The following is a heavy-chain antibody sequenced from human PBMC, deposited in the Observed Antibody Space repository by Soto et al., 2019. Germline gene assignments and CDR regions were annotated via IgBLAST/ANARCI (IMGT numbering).Heavy chain of an antibody. Sequence: QIQLVQSGPKVKKPGASVRVSCKASGYTFSSNGISWVRQAPGQGLEWMGWISAYNDNTNYAQKFQGRVRMTTDTSTSTAYMELMNLRSDDTAVYYCARDVPANPNDYWGQGTLVTVSS. CDR3: ARDVPANPNDY. D-gene: IGHD2-2*01. J-gene: IGHJ4*02. V-gene: IGHV1-18*01. CDR2: ISAYNDNT. CDR1: GYTFSSNG.